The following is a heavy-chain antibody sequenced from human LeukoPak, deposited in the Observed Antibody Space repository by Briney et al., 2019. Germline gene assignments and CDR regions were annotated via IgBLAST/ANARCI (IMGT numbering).Heavy chain of an antibody. CDR3: ATHYYDTSSYSIEYFQD. J-gene: IGHJ1*01. D-gene: IGHD3-22*01. Sequence: GGSLRLSCAASGFTVNSNYMSWVRQAPGKGLEWVSVIYSGGTTYYTDSVKGRFTISRDNSKNTLHLQMNSLRAEDTAVYYCATHYYDTSSYSIEYFQDWGQGTLVTVS. CDR1: GFTVNSNY. V-gene: IGHV3-53*01. CDR2: IYSGGTT.